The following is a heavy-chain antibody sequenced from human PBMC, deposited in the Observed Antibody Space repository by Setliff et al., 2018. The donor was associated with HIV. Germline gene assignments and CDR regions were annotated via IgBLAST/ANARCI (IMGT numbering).Heavy chain of an antibody. J-gene: IGHJ6*03. CDR3: AKDEVLMVYAIYYYYYMDV. CDR1: GFTFSSYA. CDR2: ISGSGGST. Sequence: GGSLRLSCAASGFTFSSYAMSWVRQAPGKGLEWVSAISGSGGSTYYADSVKGRFTISRDNSKNTLYLQMNSLRAEDTAVYSCAKDEVLMVYAIYYYYYMDVWGKGTTVTVSS. V-gene: IGHV3-23*01. D-gene: IGHD2-8*01.